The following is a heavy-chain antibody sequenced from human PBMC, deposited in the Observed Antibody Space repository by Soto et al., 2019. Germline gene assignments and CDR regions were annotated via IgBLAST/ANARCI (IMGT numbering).Heavy chain of an antibody. D-gene: IGHD3-9*01. J-gene: IGHJ5*02. CDR2: INAGNGNT. CDR3: ASSPSTYYGILNGYYEFDP. Sequence: ASVKVSCKAPGYTFTSYAMHWVRQAPGQRLEWMGWINAGNGNTKYSQKFQGRVTITRDTSASTAYMELSSLRSEDTAVYYCASSPSTYYGILNGYYEFDPWGQGTLVTVSS. V-gene: IGHV1-3*01. CDR1: GYTFTSYA.